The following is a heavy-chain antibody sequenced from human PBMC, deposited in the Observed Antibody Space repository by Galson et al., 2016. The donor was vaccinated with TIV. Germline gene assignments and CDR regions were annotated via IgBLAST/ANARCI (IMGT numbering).Heavy chain of an antibody. CDR2: ISGGGGST. CDR3: TKVPSSGFSNYYGLDV. V-gene: IGHV3-23*01. Sequence: LRLSCAASGFTFSIFAMTWVRPAPGMGLAWVSAISGGGGSTYYADSVKGRFTISRDNSKNTRFLQMNSLRAEDTAGYYCTKVPSSGFSNYYGLDVWGQGTTVTVSS. J-gene: IGHJ6*02. D-gene: IGHD3-22*01. CDR1: GFTFSIFA.